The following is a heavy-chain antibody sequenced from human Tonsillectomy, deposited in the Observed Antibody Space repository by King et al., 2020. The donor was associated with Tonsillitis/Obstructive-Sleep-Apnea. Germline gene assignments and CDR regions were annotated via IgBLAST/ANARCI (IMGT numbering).Heavy chain of an antibody. CDR2: ISGSGGST. CDR3: AKEGSGTERDYYGSSGYYGSDIFDY. V-gene: IGHV3-23*04. J-gene: IGHJ4*02. Sequence: VQLVESGGGLVQPGGSLRLSCAASGFTFSSYAMRWVRQAPGKGLEWVSAISGSGGSTDYADSVKGRFIISRDNSKNTLYLQMNSLRAEDTAVYYCAKEGSGTERDYYGSSGYYGSDIFDYWGQGTLVTVSS. CDR1: GFTFSSYA. D-gene: IGHD3-22*01.